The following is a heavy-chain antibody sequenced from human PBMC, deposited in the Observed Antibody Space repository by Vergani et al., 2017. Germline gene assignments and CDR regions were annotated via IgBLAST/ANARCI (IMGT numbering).Heavy chain of an antibody. CDR3: ARGGRYSGNY. CDR1: GGSFSGYY. V-gene: IGHV4-34*01. J-gene: IGHJ4*02. Sequence: QVQLPQWGAGLLKPSETLSLTCAVYGGSFSGYYWSWIRQPPGKGLEWIGEINHSGSTNYNPSLKSRVTISVDTSKNQFSLKLSSVTAADTAVYYCARGGRYSGNYWGQGTLVTVSS. D-gene: IGHD1-1*01. CDR2: INHSGST.